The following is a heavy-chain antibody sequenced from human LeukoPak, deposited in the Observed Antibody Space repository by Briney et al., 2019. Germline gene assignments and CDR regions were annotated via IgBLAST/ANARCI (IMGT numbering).Heavy chain of an antibody. J-gene: IGHJ5*02. CDR2: FDPEDGET. V-gene: IGHV1-24*01. CDR3: ADFDWFTPRKNWFDP. CDR1: GYTLTELS. D-gene: IGHD3-9*01. Sequence: ASVKVSCKVSGYTLTELSMHWVRQAPGKGLEWMGGFDPEDGETIYAQKFQGRVTMTEDTSTDTAYMELSSLRSEDTAVYYCADFDWFTPRKNWFDPWGQGTLVTASS.